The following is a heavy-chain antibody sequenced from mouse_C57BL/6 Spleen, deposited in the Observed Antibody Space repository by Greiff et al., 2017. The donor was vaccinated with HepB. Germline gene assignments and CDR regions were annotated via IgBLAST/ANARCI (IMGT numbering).Heavy chain of an antibody. CDR1: GYTFTSYG. V-gene: IGHV1-81*01. J-gene: IGHJ3*01. CDR3: ARYGGIDSSGPVVFAY. Sequence: QVQLQQSGAELARPGASVKLSCKASGYTFTSYGISWVKQRTGQGLEWIGEIYPRSGNTYYNEKFKGKATLTADKSSSTAYMELRSLTSEDSAVYFCARYGGIDSSGPVVFAYWGQGTLVTVSA. CDR2: IYPRSGNT. D-gene: IGHD3-2*02.